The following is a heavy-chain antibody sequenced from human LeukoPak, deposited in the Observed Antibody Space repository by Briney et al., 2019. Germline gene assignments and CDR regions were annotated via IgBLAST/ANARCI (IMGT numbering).Heavy chain of an antibody. CDR2: VSGSATNT. Sequence: PGGSLRLSCAASGFTFSNFAMSWVRQAPGKGLEWVSTVSGSATNTYYADSVKGRFIVSRDNSRNTLHLQMNSLRADDTAVYYCAKGFQTYGELSFDGWGQGTLVTVSS. J-gene: IGHJ4*02. CDR3: AKGFQTYGELSFDG. D-gene: IGHD4-17*01. CDR1: GFTFSNFA. V-gene: IGHV3-23*01.